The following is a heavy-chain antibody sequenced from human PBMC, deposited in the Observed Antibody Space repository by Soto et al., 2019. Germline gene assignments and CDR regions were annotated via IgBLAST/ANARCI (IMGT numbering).Heavy chain of an antibody. J-gene: IGHJ4*02. CDR1: GFIVTSNY. Sequence: GGSLRLSCAASGFIVTSNYMSWVRQAPGKGLEWVSVIYSDGTTNYAESVKGRFTISRDNSKNTVYLQMNSLRAEDTAVYYCAKGGPGASSGLFEYWGQGXLVTVYS. CDR2: IYSDGTT. D-gene: IGHD3-10*01. CDR3: AKGGPGASSGLFEY. V-gene: IGHV3-53*01.